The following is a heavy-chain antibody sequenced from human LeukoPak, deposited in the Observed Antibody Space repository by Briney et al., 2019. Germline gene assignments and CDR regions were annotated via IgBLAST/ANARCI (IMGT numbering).Heavy chain of an antibody. J-gene: IGHJ4*02. CDR3: ARDPPTFDY. CDR2: ISYDGSNK. CDR1: GFTFSSYA. Sequence: GRSLRLSCAASGFTFSSYAMHWVRQAPGKGLEWVAVISYDGSNKYYADSVKGRFTISSDNSKNTLYLQMNSLRAEDTAVYYCARDPPTFDYWGQGTLVTVSS. V-gene: IGHV3-30*01.